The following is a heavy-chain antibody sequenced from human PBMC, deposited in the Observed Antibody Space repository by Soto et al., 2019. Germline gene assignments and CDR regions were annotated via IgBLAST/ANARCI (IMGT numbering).Heavy chain of an antibody. J-gene: IGHJ4*01. CDR1: GFTFSSYW. CDR2: IKQDGSEK. CDR3: ARVANGNGWIFDY. Sequence: GGSLRLSCAASGFTFSSYWMSWVRQAPGKGLEWVANIKQDGSEKYYVDSVKGRFTLSRDNAKNTLQLQMSRLRDEDTAIYFCARVANGNGWIFDYWGQGTLVTVSS. V-gene: IGHV3-7*01. D-gene: IGHD6-19*01.